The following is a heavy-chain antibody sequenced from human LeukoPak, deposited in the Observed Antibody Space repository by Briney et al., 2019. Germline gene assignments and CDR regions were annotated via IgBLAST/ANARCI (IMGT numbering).Heavy chain of an antibody. CDR2: LGGSGDSI. CDR3: ARGSDFVWGSYRPYFDY. V-gene: IGHV3-21*01. CDR1: GFTFSDYT. D-gene: IGHD3-16*02. J-gene: IGHJ4*02. Sequence: GGSLRLSCAASGFTFSDYTMDWVRQAPGKGLEWVSSLGGSGDSIYYADSVKGRFTISRDNAKNSLYLQMNSLRAEDTAVYYCARGSDFVWGSYRPYFDYWGQGTLVTVSS.